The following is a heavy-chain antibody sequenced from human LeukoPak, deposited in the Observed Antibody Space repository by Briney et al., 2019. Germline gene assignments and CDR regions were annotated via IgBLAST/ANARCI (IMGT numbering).Heavy chain of an antibody. CDR1: GYAFISYG. V-gene: IGHV1-18*01. CDR2: ISPYTTKT. Sequence: ASVKVSCKASGYAFISYGITWVRQAPGQGLEWMGWISPYTTKTNYAQSLQGRVTMTTDTSTSTAYMELRSLRSDDTAVYYCAREGGVGPTAPPDYYSYQMDVWGKGTTVTVSS. CDR3: AREGGVGPTAPPDYYSYQMDV. J-gene: IGHJ6*03. D-gene: IGHD1-26*01.